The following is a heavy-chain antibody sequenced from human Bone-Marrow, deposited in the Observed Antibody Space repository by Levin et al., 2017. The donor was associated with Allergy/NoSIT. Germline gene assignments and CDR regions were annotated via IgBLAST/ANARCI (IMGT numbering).Heavy chain of an antibody. CDR1: GFTSSSFA. CDR3: AKVPSSGWYFFDY. Sequence: GESLKISCAASGFTSSSFAMTWVRQAPGKGLEWVSVISGSGDSMYYADSVKSRFTISRDNSKNTLYLQMNSLRAEDTAVYYCAKVPSSGWYFFDYWGQGTLVTVSS. V-gene: IGHV3-23*01. D-gene: IGHD6-19*01. J-gene: IGHJ4*02. CDR2: ISGSGDSM.